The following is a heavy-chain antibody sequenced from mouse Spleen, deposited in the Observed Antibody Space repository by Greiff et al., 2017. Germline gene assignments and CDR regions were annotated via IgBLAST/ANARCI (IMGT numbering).Heavy chain of an antibody. V-gene: IGHV1-12*01. CDR1: GYTFTSYN. D-gene: IGHD1-1*01. CDR2: IYPGNGDT. J-gene: IGHJ1*03. Sequence: QVQLQQSGAELVRPGASVKMSCKASGYTFTSYNMHWVKQTPRQGLEWIGAIYPGNGDTSYNQKFKGKATLTVDKSSSTAYMQLSSLTSEDSAVYFCTTVVAKGWYFDVWGTGTTVTVSS. CDR3: TTVVAKGWYFDV.